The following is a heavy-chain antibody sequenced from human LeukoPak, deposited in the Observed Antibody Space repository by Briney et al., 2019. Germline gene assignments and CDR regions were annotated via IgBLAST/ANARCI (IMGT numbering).Heavy chain of an antibody. V-gene: IGHV4-61*02. J-gene: IGHJ4*02. Sequence: PSETLSLTCTVSGGSISSGSYYWSWIRQPAGKGLEWLGRIYTSGSTNYNPSLKSRLTISVDTSKNQFSLKLSSVTAADTAVYYCARSLWFGELLPDYWGQGTLVTVSS. D-gene: IGHD3-10*01. CDR1: GGSISSGSYY. CDR3: ARSLWFGELLPDY. CDR2: IYTSGST.